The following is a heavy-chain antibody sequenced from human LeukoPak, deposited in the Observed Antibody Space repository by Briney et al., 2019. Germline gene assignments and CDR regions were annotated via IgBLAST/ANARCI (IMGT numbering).Heavy chain of an antibody. Sequence: GGSLRLSCAASGFTFSSYWMHWVRQAPGKGLVWVSRINSDGSSTSYADFVKGRFTISRDNAKNTLYLQMNSLRAEDTAVYYCARAADSSGYLLAYFDYWGQGTLVTVSS. D-gene: IGHD3-22*01. CDR3: ARAADSSGYLLAYFDY. J-gene: IGHJ4*02. V-gene: IGHV3-74*01. CDR1: GFTFSSYW. CDR2: INSDGSST.